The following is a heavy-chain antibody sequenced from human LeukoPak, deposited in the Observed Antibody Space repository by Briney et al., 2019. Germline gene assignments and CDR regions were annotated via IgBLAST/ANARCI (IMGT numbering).Heavy chain of an antibody. CDR3: ARITGNFGTYRYDY. Sequence: GGSLRLSCEVSGFILSNYWMSWVRQAPGKGLEWVGNIRQDGGEKSHGDSLRGRFTISRDNAKNTLYLQMDGLRAEDTAIYYCARITGNFGTYRYDYWGQGSLVTVSS. D-gene: IGHD3-16*02. CDR2: IRQDGGEK. CDR1: GFILSNYW. J-gene: IGHJ4*02. V-gene: IGHV3-7*01.